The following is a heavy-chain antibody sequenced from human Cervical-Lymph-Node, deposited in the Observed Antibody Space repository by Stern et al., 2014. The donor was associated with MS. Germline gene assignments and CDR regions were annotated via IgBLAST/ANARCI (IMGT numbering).Heavy chain of an antibody. J-gene: IGHJ6*02. Sequence: EVHLVESGGGLVKPGGSLRLSCAASGFTFSSYNLHWVRQAPGKGLEWVSSITSTGYRYNADSLKGRFTISRDNAKNSLYLHMNSLRAEDTAVYYCARDDLRSYYGMDVWGQGTTVTVSS. CDR3: ARDDLRSYYGMDV. V-gene: IGHV3-21*01. CDR2: ITSTGYR. CDR1: GFTFSSYN.